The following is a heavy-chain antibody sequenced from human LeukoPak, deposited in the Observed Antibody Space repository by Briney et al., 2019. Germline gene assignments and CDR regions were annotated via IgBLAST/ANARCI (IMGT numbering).Heavy chain of an antibody. V-gene: IGHV3-53*01. Sequence: GALRLSCAASGFTVSSNYMSWVRQAPGKGLEWVSVIYSGGSTYYADSVKGRFTISRDNSKNTLYLQMNSLRAEDTAVYYCARDRGTRSYYYDSSGYFDLGQGTLVTVSS. CDR3: ARDRGTRSYYYDSSGYFD. CDR1: GFTVSSNY. D-gene: IGHD3-22*01. J-gene: IGHJ4*02. CDR2: IYSGGST.